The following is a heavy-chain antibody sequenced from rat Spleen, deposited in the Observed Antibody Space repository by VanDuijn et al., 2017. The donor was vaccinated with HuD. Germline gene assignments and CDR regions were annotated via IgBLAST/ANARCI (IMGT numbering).Heavy chain of an antibody. J-gene: IGHJ2*01. D-gene: IGHD1-11*01. CDR2: FTSSGGYT. V-gene: IGHV5-27*01. CDR1: GLNFSKYG. Sequence: EVQLVESGGGLVQPGGSLQLSCAASGLNFSKYGMVWVRQTPTKGLEWVTPFTSSGGYTYYRDSVRGRFTVSRDNAKSILYLQMDSLRSEDTATYYCTVPPDYWGQGVMVTVSS. CDR3: TVPPDY.